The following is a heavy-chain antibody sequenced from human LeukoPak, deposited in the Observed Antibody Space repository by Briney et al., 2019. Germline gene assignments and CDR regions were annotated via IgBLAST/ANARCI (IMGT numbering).Heavy chain of an antibody. CDR2: ISSDGSNK. D-gene: IGHD4-17*01. Sequence: GGSLRLSCAASGFTFSSYAMHWVRQAPGKGLEWVAVISSDGSNKYYADSVKGRLTISRDNSKNTLYLQMNSLRAEDTALYYCARVWPTVTTSAGFDYWGQGTLVTVSS. CDR1: GFTFSSYA. V-gene: IGHV3-30-3*01. J-gene: IGHJ4*02. CDR3: ARVWPTVTTSAGFDY.